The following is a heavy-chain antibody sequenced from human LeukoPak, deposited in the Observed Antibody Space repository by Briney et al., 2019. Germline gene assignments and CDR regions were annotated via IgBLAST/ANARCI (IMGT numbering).Heavy chain of an antibody. D-gene: IGHD6-13*01. CDR3: AREVVAAAGTVDY. CDR2: IHYSGST. J-gene: IGHJ4*02. CDR1: SDSISSYY. V-gene: IGHV4-59*01. Sequence: KASETLSLTCTVSSDSISSYYWSWIRQPPGKGLEWIGYIHYSGSTNYNPSLKSRVTISVDTSKNQFSLILSSVTTADTAVYYCAREVVAAAGTVDYWGQGTLVTVSS.